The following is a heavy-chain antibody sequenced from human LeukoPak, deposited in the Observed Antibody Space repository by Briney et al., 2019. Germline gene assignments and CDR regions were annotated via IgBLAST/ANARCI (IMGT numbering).Heavy chain of an antibody. CDR1: GFTFNGYA. Sequence: PGGSLRLSCAASGFTFNGYAMSWVRQAPGKGLGWVSSIGGSGANTYYANSVKGRFTVYRDNSKNTLYLQVNNLRAEDTAVYYCAKHLGSHNFDYWGQGTLVTVSS. J-gene: IGHJ4*02. D-gene: IGHD3-10*01. CDR2: IGGSGANT. V-gene: IGHV3-23*01. CDR3: AKHLGSHNFDY.